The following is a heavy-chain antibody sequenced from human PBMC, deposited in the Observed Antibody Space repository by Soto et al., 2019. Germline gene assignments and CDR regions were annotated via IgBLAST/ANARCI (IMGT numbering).Heavy chain of an antibody. CDR2: IIPVFGTA. CDR3: ARGWNDFPH. J-gene: IGHJ1*01. D-gene: IGHD1-1*01. CDR1: GGTFSSYA. V-gene: IGHV1-69*13. Sequence: SVKVSCKASGGTFSSYAISWVRQAPGQGLECMGGIIPVFGTANYAQKFQGRVTINADESTSTVYMELSSLRSEDTAVYYCARGWNDFPHWGQGTLVTVSS.